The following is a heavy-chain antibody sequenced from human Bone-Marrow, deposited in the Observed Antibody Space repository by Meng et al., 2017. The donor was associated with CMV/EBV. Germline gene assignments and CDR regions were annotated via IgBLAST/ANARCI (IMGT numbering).Heavy chain of an antibody. CDR1: GGTFSSYA. CDR2: IIPIFGTA. V-gene: IGHV1-69*05. CDR3: ASWDSIVVVPAASRYYYGMDV. D-gene: IGHD2-2*01. Sequence: SVKVSCKASGGTFSSYAISWVRQAPGQGLEWMGGIIPIFGTANYAQKFQGRVTITTDESTSTAYMELSSLRSEDTAVYYCASWDSIVVVPAASRYYYGMDVWGQGPTVTVYS. J-gene: IGHJ6*02.